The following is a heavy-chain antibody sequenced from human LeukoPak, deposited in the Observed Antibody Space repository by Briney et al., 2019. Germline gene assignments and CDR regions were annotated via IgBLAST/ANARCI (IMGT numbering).Heavy chain of an antibody. CDR3: ARVPGGDYREYYFDY. J-gene: IGHJ4*02. CDR1: GGSISSYY. D-gene: IGHD4-17*01. Sequence: PSETLSLTCTVSGGSISSYYWSWIRQPPGKGLEWIGYIYYSGSTNYNPSLKSRVTISVDTSKNQFSLKLSSVTAADTAVYYCARVPGGDYREYYFDYWGQGTLVTVSS. CDR2: IYYSGST. V-gene: IGHV4-59*01.